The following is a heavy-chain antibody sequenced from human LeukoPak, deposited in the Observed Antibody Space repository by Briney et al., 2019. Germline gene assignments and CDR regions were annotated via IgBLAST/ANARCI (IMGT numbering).Heavy chain of an antibody. CDR1: GFTFSNAW. V-gene: IGHV3-15*01. Sequence: GGSLRLSCAASGFTFSNAWMSWVRQAPGKGLEWVGRIKSKAAGGTTDYAAPVQGRFTISRDDSENTLYLRMNSLRTEDAAVYYCIVGGSYYTYWGQGTLVTVSS. D-gene: IGHD3-10*01. CDR2: IKSKAAGGTT. CDR3: IVGGSYYTY. J-gene: IGHJ4*02.